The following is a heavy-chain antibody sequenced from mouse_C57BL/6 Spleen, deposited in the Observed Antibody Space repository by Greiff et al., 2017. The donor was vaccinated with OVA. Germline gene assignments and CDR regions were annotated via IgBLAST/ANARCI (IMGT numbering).Heavy chain of an antibody. CDR3: ARSTGYGNYFDY. V-gene: IGHV1-64*01. J-gene: IGHJ2*01. D-gene: IGHD2-1*01. CDR2: IHPNSGST. Sequence: VQLQQPGAELVKPGASVKLSCKASGYTFTSYWMHWVKQRPGQGLEWIGTIHPNSGSTNYNEKFKSKATLTVDKSSSTAYMQLSSLTSEDSAVYYCARSTGYGNYFDYWGQGTTLTVSS. CDR1: GYTFTSYW.